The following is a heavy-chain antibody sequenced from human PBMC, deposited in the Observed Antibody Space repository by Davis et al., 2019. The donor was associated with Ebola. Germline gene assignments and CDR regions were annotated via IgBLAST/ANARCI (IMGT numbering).Heavy chain of an antibody. V-gene: IGHV3-11*01. CDR1: GFTFSDYY. CDR2: ISTYGTTI. D-gene: IGHD1-1*01. Sequence: PGGSLRLSCAASGFTFSDYYMSWIRQAPGKGLEWLSYISTYGTTIYYGDSVKGRFTISRDNAKNSLYLQMHSLRPEATAVYYCARGERRYYDYNGMDVWGQGTTVTVSS. CDR3: ARGERRYYDYNGMDV. J-gene: IGHJ6*02.